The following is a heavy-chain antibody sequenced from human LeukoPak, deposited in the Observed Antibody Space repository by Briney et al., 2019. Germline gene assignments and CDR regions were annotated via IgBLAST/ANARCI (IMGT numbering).Heavy chain of an antibody. CDR2: ISVYNGNT. V-gene: IGHV1-18*01. D-gene: IGHD1-26*01. CDR3: AKDVGKWESLHFFDY. CDR1: GYTFTSYG. Sequence: ASVKVSCKTSGYTFTSYGISWVRQAPGQGLEWMGWISVYNGNTNYAQKFQGRVTMTTDTSTSTAYMELRSLRSDDTAVYYCAKDVGKWESLHFFDYWGQGTLVTVSS. J-gene: IGHJ4*02.